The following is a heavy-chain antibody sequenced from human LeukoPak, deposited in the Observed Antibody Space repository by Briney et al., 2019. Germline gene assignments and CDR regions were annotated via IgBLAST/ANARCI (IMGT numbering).Heavy chain of an antibody. V-gene: IGHV3-74*01. CDR3: AKEGDNCGADCYSNDY. Sequence: PGGSLRLSCAASGFTFSSYWMHRVRQAPGKGLVWVSRINSDGSSTSYADSVKGRFTISRDNSKNTLFLQMNSLRAEDTAVYYCAKEGDNCGADCYSNDYWGQGTLVIVSS. CDR1: GFTFSSYW. D-gene: IGHD2-21*02. CDR2: INSDGSST. J-gene: IGHJ4*02.